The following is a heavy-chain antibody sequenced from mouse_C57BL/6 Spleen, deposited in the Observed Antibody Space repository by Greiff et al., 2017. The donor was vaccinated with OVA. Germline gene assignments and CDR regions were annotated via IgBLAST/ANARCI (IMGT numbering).Heavy chain of an antibody. V-gene: IGHV5-4*01. CDR2: ISDGGSYT. D-gene: IGHD1-1*01. Sequence: EVKLMESGGGLVKPGGSLKLSCAASGFTFSSYAMSWVRQTPEKRLEWVATISDGGSYTYYPDNVKGRFTISRDNAKNNLYLQMSHLKSEDTAMYYCAREALLAYAMDYWGQGTSVTVSS. CDR3: AREALLAYAMDY. J-gene: IGHJ4*01. CDR1: GFTFSSYA.